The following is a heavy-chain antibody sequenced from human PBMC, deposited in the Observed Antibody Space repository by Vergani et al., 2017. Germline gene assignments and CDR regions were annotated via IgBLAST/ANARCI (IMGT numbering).Heavy chain of an antibody. J-gene: IGHJ4*02. CDR1: GFTFSSYS. Sequence: EVQLVESGGGLVKPGGSLRLSCAASGFTFSSYSMNWVRQAPGKGLEWVSSISSSSSYIYYADSVKGRFTISRDNAKNSLYRQMNSLRAEDTAVYYCAKETLRYCGGDCYSSRFDYWGQGTLVTVSS. D-gene: IGHD2-21*02. V-gene: IGHV3-21*01. CDR3: AKETLRYCGGDCYSSRFDY. CDR2: ISSSSSYI.